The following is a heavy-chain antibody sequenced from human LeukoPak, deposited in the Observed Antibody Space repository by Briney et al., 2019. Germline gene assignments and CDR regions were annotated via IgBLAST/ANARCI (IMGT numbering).Heavy chain of an antibody. CDR2: FDPEDGET. CDR3: ASVGIAARPYYYYYMDV. J-gene: IGHJ6*03. V-gene: IGHV1-24*01. D-gene: IGHD6-6*01. Sequence: ASVKVSCKVSGYTLTELSMHWVRQAPGKGLEWMGGFDPEDGETIYAQKFQGRVTMTEDTSTDTAYMELSSLRSEDTAVYYCASVGIAARPYYYYYMDVWGKGTTVTVSS. CDR1: GYTLTELS.